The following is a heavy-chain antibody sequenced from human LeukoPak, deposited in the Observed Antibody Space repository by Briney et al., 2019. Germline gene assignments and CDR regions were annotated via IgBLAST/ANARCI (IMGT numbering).Heavy chain of an antibody. D-gene: IGHD2-21*01. V-gene: IGHV3-53*01. Sequence: GGALRLSCAASGFTVSSTYMSWVRQSPGKGLEWVSVVYKDGKMFYIDSVKGRFAISRDASKNTVYLQMTTLRAEATAVYYCASRPCSGGDCYFAGADPFDHWGQGTLVTVSS. CDR1: GFTVSSTY. CDR3: ASRPCSGGDCYFAGADPFDH. CDR2: VYKDGKM. J-gene: IGHJ4*02.